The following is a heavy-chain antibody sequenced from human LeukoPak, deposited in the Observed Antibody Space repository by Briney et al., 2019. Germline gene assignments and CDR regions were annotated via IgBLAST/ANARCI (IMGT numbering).Heavy chain of an antibody. Sequence: SETLSLTCTVSGGSISSYYWSWIRQPLGKGLECIGYIYYSGSTNYNPSLKSRVTISVDTSKNQFSLKLSSVTAADTAVYYCARAPGVEHYYYYGMDVWGQGTTVTVSS. V-gene: IGHV4-59*01. D-gene: IGHD1-26*01. CDR3: ARAPGVEHYYYYGMDV. J-gene: IGHJ6*02. CDR2: IYYSGST. CDR1: GGSISSYY.